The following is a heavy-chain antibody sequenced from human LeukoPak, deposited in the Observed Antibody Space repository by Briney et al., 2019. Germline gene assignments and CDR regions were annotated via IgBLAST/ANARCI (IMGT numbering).Heavy chain of an antibody. D-gene: IGHD6-13*01. CDR3: ARDYRSSWYYFDY. CDR1: GCTFSSYW. CDR2: INGDGSTT. J-gene: IGHJ4*02. Sequence: PGGSLRLSCAASGCTFSSYWMHWVRQAPGKGLAWVSRINGDGSTTTYADSVKGRFTISRDNAKSTLYLQMNSLRVEDTAVYYCARDYRSSWYYFDYWGQGALVTVSS. V-gene: IGHV3-74*01.